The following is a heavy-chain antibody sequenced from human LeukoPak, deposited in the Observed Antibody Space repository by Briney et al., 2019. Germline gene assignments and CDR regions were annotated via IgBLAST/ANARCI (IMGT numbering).Heavy chain of an antibody. CDR2: ISGSGGST. Sequence: GGSLRLSCAASGFTFSSYAMSWVRQAPGKGLGWVSAISGSGGSTYYADSVKGRFTISRDNSKNTLYLQMNSLRVEDTAVYYCAAGETADAFDIWGQGTMVTVSS. V-gene: IGHV3-23*01. J-gene: IGHJ3*02. CDR1: GFTFSSYA. D-gene: IGHD3-16*01. CDR3: AAGETADAFDI.